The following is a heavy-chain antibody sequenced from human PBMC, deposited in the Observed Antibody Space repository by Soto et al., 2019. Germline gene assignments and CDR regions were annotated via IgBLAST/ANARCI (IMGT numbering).Heavy chain of an antibody. CDR1: GFTFSSYW. CDR3: AREGCSSTSCYDSDYYYYYYYMDV. D-gene: IGHD2-2*01. J-gene: IGHJ6*03. CDR2: INSDGSST. V-gene: IGHV3-74*01. Sequence: GSLRLSCAASGFTFSSYWMHWVRQAPGKGLVWVSRINSDGSSTSYADSVKGRFTISRDNAKNTLYLQMNSLRAEDTAVYYCAREGCSSTSCYDSDYYYYYYYMDVWGKGTTVTVSS.